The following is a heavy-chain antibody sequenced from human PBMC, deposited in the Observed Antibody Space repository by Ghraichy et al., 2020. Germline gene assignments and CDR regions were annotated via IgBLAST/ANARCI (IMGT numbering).Heavy chain of an antibody. CDR1: GESFATFF. V-gene: IGHV4-34*01. CDR2: IYHSGAT. CDR3: VKPHLKGRSMIYFDS. D-gene: IGHD3-16*01. Sequence: GESFATFFWTWLRQPPGKAPEWMGEIYHSGATNYNASLASRLTMSIDTSKNEFSLRLTSLTAADTAVYFCVKPHLKGRSMIYFDSWGPGTLVSVSS. J-gene: IGHJ4*02.